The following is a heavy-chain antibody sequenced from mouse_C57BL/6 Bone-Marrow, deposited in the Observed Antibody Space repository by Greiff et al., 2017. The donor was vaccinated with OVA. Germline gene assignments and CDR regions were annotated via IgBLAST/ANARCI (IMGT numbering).Heavy chain of an antibody. CDR2: IYPGDGDT. CDR1: GYAFSSSW. Sequence: QVQLQQSGPELVKPGASVKISCKASGYAFSSSWMNWVKQRPGKGLEWIGRIYPGDGDTNYNGKFKGKATLTADKSSSKAYMQLSSLTSEDSAVYFCARGRRGLLVAYRGQGTLVTVSA. V-gene: IGHV1-82*01. D-gene: IGHD2-3*01. J-gene: IGHJ3*01. CDR3: ARGRRGLLVAY.